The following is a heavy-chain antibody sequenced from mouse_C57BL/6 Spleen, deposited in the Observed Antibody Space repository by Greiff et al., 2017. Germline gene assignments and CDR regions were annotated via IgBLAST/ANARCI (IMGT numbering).Heavy chain of an antibody. Sequence: VQLQQSGPELVKPGASVKISCKASGYAFSSSWMNWVKQRPGKGLEWIGRIYPGDGDTNYNGKFKGKDTLTADKSSSTAYMQLSSLTSEDSAVYFCAKCDGPPMDYWGQGTSVTVSS. CDR3: AKCDGPPMDY. CDR2: IYPGDGDT. V-gene: IGHV1-82*01. D-gene: IGHD2-3*01. CDR1: GYAFSSSW. J-gene: IGHJ4*01.